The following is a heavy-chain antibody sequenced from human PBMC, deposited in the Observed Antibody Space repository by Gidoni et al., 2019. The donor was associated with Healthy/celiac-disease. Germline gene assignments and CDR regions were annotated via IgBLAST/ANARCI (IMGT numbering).Heavy chain of an antibody. Sequence: QVQLVQSGAEVKKPGSSVKVSCKASGGTFSSYAISWVRQAPGQGLEWMGGIIPIFGTANYAQKFQGRVTITADESTSTAYMELSSLRSEDTAVYYCARGAGYSSGWYGAGLYYFDYWGQGTLVTVSS. CDR1: GGTFSSYA. CDR2: IIPIFGTA. CDR3: ARGAGYSSGWYGAGLYYFDY. D-gene: IGHD6-19*01. V-gene: IGHV1-69*01. J-gene: IGHJ4*02.